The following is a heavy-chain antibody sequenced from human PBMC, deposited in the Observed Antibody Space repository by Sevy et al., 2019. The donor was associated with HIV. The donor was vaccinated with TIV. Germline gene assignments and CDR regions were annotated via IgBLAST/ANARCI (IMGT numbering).Heavy chain of an antibody. Sequence: GGSLRLSCAASGFTFSSYAMSWVRQAPGKGLEWVSAISGSGGSTYYADSVKGRFTISRDNSKNTRYLQMNSLGAEETAVYYCAKDLISGGYGGFFDYWGQGTLVTVSS. J-gene: IGHJ4*02. CDR1: GFTFSSYA. V-gene: IGHV3-23*01. CDR2: ISGSGGST. D-gene: IGHD1-26*01. CDR3: AKDLISGGYGGFFDY.